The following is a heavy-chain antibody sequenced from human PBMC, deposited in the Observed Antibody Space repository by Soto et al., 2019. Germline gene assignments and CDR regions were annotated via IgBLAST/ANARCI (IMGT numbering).Heavy chain of an antibody. CDR1: GFPISGHW. CDR2: INSDGSST. J-gene: IGHJ4*02. CDR3: AREAFQEPFFDY. V-gene: IGHV3-74*01. D-gene: IGHD1-26*01. Sequence: GGSLRLSCAASGFPISGHWMHWVRQVPGKGLVWVSRINSDGSSTSYADSVKGRFIISRDNSKNTLYLQMNSLRAEDTAVYYCAREAFQEPFFDYWGQGTLVTVSS.